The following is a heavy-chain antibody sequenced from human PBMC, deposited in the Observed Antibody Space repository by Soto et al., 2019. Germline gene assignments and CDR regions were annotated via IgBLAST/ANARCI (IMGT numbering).Heavy chain of an antibody. CDR3: ARLFGGVGVDY. Sequence: SETLSLTCTVSGGSISSYYWSWIRQPPGKGLEWIGYVYYSGSTNYNPSLKSRVTISVDTSKNQFSLKLSSVTAADTAVYYCARLFGGVGVDYWGQGTLVTVSS. CDR2: VYYSGST. CDR1: GGSISSYY. J-gene: IGHJ4*02. V-gene: IGHV4-59*01. D-gene: IGHD3-16*01.